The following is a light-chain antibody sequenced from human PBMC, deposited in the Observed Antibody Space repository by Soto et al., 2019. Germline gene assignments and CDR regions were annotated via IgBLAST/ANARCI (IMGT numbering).Light chain of an antibody. J-gene: IGKJ1*01. Sequence: EIVLTQSPGTLSLSPGERATLSCRASQTVRNNYLAWYQQKPGQAPRLVIYGASNRATGIPDRFSASGSGTDFTLTISRLEPEDFAVYYCQQCISSPLTFGQGTKVDIK. CDR3: QQCISSPLT. V-gene: IGKV3-20*01. CDR1: QTVRNNY. CDR2: GAS.